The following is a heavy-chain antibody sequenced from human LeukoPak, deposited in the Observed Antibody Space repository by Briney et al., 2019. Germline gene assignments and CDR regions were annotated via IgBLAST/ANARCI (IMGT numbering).Heavy chain of an antibody. CDR3: AREQSGSVHMDV. J-gene: IGHJ6*02. CDR1: DGSITNYY. CDR2: VHYSVTT. D-gene: IGHD3-10*01. Sequence: PSETLSLTCTVSDGSITNYYWSWVRQPPGKGLEFVGHVHYSVTTNYKPSLRSRVTISVDTSKNDFFLKLKSVTAADTAVYYCAREQSGSVHMDVWGQGTTVTVP. V-gene: IGHV4-59*01.